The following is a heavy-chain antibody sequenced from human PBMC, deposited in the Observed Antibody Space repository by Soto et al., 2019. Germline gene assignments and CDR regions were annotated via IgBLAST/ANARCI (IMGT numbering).Heavy chain of an antibody. CDR1: GITVSSNY. V-gene: IGHV3-66*04. D-gene: IGHD5-18*01. J-gene: IGHJ4*02. CDR3: ARHGYNYGGGYFDY. Sequence: EVQLVESGGGLVQPGGSLRRSCAASGITVSSNYMSWVRQAPGKGLELVSVIYSGGSTYYADSVKGRLTISRDNSKNTLYLQMNSLRAEDTAVYYCARHGYNYGGGYFDYWGQGTLVTVSS. CDR2: IYSGGST.